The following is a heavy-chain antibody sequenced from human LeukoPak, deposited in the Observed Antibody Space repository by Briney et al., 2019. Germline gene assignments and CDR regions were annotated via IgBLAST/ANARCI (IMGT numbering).Heavy chain of an antibody. J-gene: IGHJ4*02. V-gene: IGHV4-31*03. D-gene: IGHD6-19*01. CDR3: ARAATGSGRGSYYFDY. CDR1: GGSISSGGYY. Sequence: SETLSLTCTVSGGSISSGGYYWSWIRQHPGKGLEWIGYIYYSGSTYYNPSLKSRVTISVDTSKNRFSLKLSSVTAADTAVYYCARAATGSGRGSYYFDYWGQGTLVTVSS. CDR2: IYYSGST.